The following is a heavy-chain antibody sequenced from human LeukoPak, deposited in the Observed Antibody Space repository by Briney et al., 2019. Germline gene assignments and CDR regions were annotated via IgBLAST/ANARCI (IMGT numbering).Heavy chain of an antibody. D-gene: IGHD3-9*01. V-gene: IGHV3-33*01. CDR1: GFTFSSYG. CDR2: IWYDGSNK. CDR3: ARHGLRYFPSNYYYYMDV. Sequence: GGSLRLSCAASGFTFSSYGMHWVRQAPGKGLEWVAVIWYDGSNKYYADSVKGRFTISRDNSKNTLYLQMNSLRAEDTAVYYCARHGLRYFPSNYYYYMDVWGKGTTVTVSS. J-gene: IGHJ6*03.